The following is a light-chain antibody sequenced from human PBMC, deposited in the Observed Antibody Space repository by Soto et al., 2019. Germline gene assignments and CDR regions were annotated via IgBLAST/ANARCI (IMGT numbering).Light chain of an antibody. V-gene: IGLV2-8*01. CDR3: SSYAYVGSDSLV. J-gene: IGLJ2*01. Sequence: QSVLTQPPSASGSPGQSVTISCTGTSSDVGAYNFVSWYQHHPGKVPKLMIYEVSKRPSGVPHRFSGSKSGNTASLTVSGLQAEDEADYYCSSYAYVGSDSLVFGGGTKLTVL. CDR1: SSDVGAYNF. CDR2: EVS.